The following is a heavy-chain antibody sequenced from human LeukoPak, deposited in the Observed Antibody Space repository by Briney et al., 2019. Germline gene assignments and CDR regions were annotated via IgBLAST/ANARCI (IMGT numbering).Heavy chain of an antibody. D-gene: IGHD4-23*01. Sequence: SETLSLTCTVSGASINGYYWSWIRQPAGKGLEWIGSIYYSGSTYYNPSLKSRVTISVDTSKNQFSLKLSSVTAADTAVYYCARSGGNSPNYYFDYWGQGTLVTVSS. CDR3: ARSGGNSPNYYFDY. CDR2: IYYSGST. CDR1: GASINGYY. V-gene: IGHV4-4*07. J-gene: IGHJ4*02.